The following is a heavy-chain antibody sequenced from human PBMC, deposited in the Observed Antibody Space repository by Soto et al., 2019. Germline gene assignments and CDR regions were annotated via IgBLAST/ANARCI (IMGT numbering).Heavy chain of an antibody. V-gene: IGHV3-21*01. Sequence: GGSLRLSCAASGFTVSSNYMSWVRQAPGKGLEWVSSISSSSSYIYYADSVKGRFTISRDNAKNSLYLQMNSLRAEDTAVYYCARVLQDYADYADAFDSRGQGTMVTVSS. D-gene: IGHD4-17*01. J-gene: IGHJ3*02. CDR2: ISSSSSYI. CDR3: ARVLQDYADYADAFDS. CDR1: GFTVSSNY.